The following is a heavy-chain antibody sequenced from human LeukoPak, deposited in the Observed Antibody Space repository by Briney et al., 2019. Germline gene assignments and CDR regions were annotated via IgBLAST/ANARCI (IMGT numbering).Heavy chain of an antibody. D-gene: IGHD2-15*01. J-gene: IGHJ4*02. CDR1: GFTFSSYG. CDR2: ISYDGSNK. Sequence: GRSLRLSCAASGFTFSSYGMHWVRQAPGKGLEWVAVISYDGSNKYYADSVKGRFTISRDNSKNTLYLQMNSLRAEDTAVYYCAKEPCNYWGQGTLVTVSS. V-gene: IGHV3-30*18. CDR3: AKEPCNY.